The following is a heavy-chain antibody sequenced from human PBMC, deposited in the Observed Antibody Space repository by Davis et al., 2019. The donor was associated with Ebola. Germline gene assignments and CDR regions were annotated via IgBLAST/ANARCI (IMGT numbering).Heavy chain of an antibody. CDR3: ARGGRRGP. V-gene: IGHV3-30*02. CDR1: GFTFSNYA. J-gene: IGHJ5*02. CDR2: IRSDGSDK. D-gene: IGHD3/OR15-3a*01. Sequence: GESLKISCAASGFTFSNYAIHWVRQAPGKGLEWAALIRSDGSDKYYADSVKDRFSISRDNSRNTVYLQMNSLRPEDTAVYFCARGGRRGPWGQGTLVTVSS.